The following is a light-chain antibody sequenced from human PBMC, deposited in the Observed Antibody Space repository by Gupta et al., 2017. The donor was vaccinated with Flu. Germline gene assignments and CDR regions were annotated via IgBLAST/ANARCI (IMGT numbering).Light chain of an antibody. CDR2: VNS. J-gene: IGLJ1*01. CDR3: QSYDSSLSGPSYV. V-gene: IGLV1-40*01. Sequence: QSVLTQPPSVSGAPGQRVTIPCTGSNSNIGAGYDVQWYQQLPGTAPKLLIYVNSNRPSGVPDRFSGSKSGTSASLAITGLQAEDEADYYCQSYDSSLSGPSYVFGTGTKVTVL. CDR1: NSNIGAGYD.